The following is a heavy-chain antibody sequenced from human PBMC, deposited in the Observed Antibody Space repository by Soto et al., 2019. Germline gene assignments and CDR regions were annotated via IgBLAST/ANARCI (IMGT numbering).Heavy chain of an antibody. V-gene: IGHV3-23*01. CDR3: AKDSITWNTYYGAFDI. Sequence: GGSLRLSCAASGFTFSNYAMSWVRQAPGKGLEWVSAVSGSGDNTYYADSVKGRFTISRDNSKNTVYLQMNSLRAEDTAVYYCAKDSITWNTYYGAFDIWGQGTMVTVSS. CDR2: VSGSGDNT. D-gene: IGHD3-22*01. J-gene: IGHJ3*02. CDR1: GFTFSNYA.